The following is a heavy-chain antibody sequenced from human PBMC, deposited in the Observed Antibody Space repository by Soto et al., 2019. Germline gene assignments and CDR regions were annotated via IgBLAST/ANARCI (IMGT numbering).Heavy chain of an antibody. CDR1: GGSISSGGYS. J-gene: IGHJ6*02. V-gene: IGHV4-30-2*01. CDR3: ARQPRGDYGFDV. CDR2: IYDSGFT. Sequence: SETLSLTCAVSGGSISSGGYSWSWIRQPPGKGLEWIGYIYDSGFTYYNPSLKSRVTISVDRSKDQFSLYLQMNSLRAGDTATYHCARQPRGDYGFDVWGQGTTVTVSS.